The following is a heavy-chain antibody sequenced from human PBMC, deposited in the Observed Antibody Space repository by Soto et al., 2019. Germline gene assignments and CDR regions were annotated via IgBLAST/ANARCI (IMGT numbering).Heavy chain of an antibody. J-gene: IGHJ6*02. Sequence: EVQLVESGGGLVQPGGSLRLSCAVPGFTFSDHYMDWVRQAPGQGLEWVARSRNKVKSYSTGYAASVKGRFTVSRDDSKSLLYLQMNSLTTEDTAVYYCARRNDFWSGGDMDVWGQGTTVTVSS. V-gene: IGHV3-72*01. CDR1: GFTFSDHY. D-gene: IGHD3-3*01. CDR3: ARRNDFWSGGDMDV. CDR2: SRNKVKSYST.